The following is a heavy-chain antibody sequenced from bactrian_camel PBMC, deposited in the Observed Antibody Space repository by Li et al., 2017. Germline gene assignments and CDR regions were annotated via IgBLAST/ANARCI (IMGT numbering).Heavy chain of an antibody. Sequence: VQLVESGGGLAQPGGSLRLSCVASGFTFSTYWMYWVRQAPGKGLEWVSAINTGGGTTSFADSVKGRFTISRDNAKNTVYLQMNSLKPEDTAVYYCAADLPPLWVGYCPTDFGYWGQGTQVTVS. V-gene: IGHV3S1*01. D-gene: IGHD5*01. CDR1: GFTFSTYW. CDR2: INTGGGTT. J-gene: IGHJ6*01. CDR3: AADLPPLWVGYCPTDFGY.